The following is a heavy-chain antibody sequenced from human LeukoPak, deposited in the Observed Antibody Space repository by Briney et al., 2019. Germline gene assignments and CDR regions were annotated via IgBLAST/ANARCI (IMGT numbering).Heavy chain of an antibody. CDR1: GFTFSDYY. CDR3: AREIKGGHTATFDY. V-gene: IGHV3-11*04. D-gene: IGHD5-18*01. J-gene: IGHJ4*02. CDR2: ISSSGSTI. Sequence: GGSLRLSCAASGFTFSDYYMSWIRQAPGKGLEWVSYISSSGSTIYYADSVKGRFTISRDNAKNSLYPQMNSLRAEDTAVYYCAREIKGGHTATFDYWGQGTLVTVSS.